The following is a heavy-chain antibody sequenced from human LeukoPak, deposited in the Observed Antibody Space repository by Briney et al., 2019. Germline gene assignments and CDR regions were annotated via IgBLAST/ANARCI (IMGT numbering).Heavy chain of an antibody. D-gene: IGHD3-22*01. Sequence: GGSLRLSCAASGFTFSSYAMSWVRQAPGKGLEWVSAISGSGGSTYYADSVKGRFTISRDNSKNTLHLQMNSLRAEDTAVYYCAKSLPYYYDSSGYYDAYYFDYWGQGTLVTVSS. CDR3: AKSLPYYYDSSGYYDAYYFDY. CDR2: ISGSGGST. CDR1: GFTFSSYA. J-gene: IGHJ4*02. V-gene: IGHV3-23*01.